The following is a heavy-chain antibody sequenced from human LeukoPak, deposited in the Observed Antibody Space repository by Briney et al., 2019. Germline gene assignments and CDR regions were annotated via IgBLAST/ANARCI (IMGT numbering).Heavy chain of an antibody. CDR2: ISYDGSNK. CDR1: GFTFSSYG. V-gene: IGHV3-30*03. CDR3: ATPTITIFHDDY. D-gene: IGHD3-3*01. Sequence: GRSLRLSCAASGFTFSSYGMHWVRQAPGKGLEWVAVISYDGSNKYYADSVKGRFTISRDNSKNTLYLQMNSLRAEDTAVYNCATPTITIFHDDYWGQGTLVTVSS. J-gene: IGHJ4*02.